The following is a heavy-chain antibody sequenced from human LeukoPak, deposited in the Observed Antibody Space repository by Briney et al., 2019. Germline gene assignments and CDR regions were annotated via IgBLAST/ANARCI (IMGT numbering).Heavy chain of an antibody. J-gene: IGHJ5*02. V-gene: IGHV4-39*01. D-gene: IGHD2-15*01. CDR3: ANRWRGFLDP. CDR1: GGSISSRSYY. Sequence: SPSETLSLTCTVSGGSISSRSYYWGWIRQPPGKGPEWIGSIYYSGSTYCNPSLKSRVTIFVGTSKNQFSLKLRSVTAADTAVYYCANRWRGFLDPWGQGTLVTVSS. CDR2: IYYSGST.